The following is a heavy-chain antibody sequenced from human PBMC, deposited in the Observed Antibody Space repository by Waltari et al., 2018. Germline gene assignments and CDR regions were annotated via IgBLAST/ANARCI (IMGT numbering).Heavy chain of an antibody. Sequence: QVQLQQWGAGLLKPSETLSLTCAVYGGSFSGYYWSWIRQPPGQGLGWIGEINHSGSTNYNPSLKSRVTISVDTSKNQFSLKLSSVTAADTAVYYCARGPGPEGYGDYKNYYYYMDVWGKGTTVTVSS. J-gene: IGHJ6*03. D-gene: IGHD4-17*01. V-gene: IGHV4-34*01. CDR3: ARGPGPEGYGDYKNYYYYMDV. CDR2: INHSGST. CDR1: GGSFSGYY.